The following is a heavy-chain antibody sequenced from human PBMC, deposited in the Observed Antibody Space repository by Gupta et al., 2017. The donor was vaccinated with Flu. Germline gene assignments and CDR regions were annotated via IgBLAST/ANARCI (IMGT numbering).Heavy chain of an antibody. V-gene: IGHV3-23*01. CDR1: GFTVTTYA. CDR2: ISTDGGTT. J-gene: IGHJ2*01. CDR3: ARDSIPKWYFDL. Sequence: DVQLLESGGAVLQPWGSLRLPCAASGFTVTTYAMNWVRQGPGKGLAVVSFISTDGGTTDYADSVKGRFTIYRDNPKNTLYLQMNGLRDEDTAIYYCARDSIPKWYFDLWGRGTLVTVAA. D-gene: IGHD3-3*01.